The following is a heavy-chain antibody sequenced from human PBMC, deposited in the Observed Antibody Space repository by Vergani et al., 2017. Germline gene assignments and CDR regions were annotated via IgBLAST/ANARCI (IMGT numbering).Heavy chain of an antibody. CDR3: ARTRLPFAC. V-gene: IGHV3-48*01. CDR1: GFTFSSYS. Sequence: EVHLVESGGGLVQPGGSLRLSCAASGFTFSSYSMNWVRQAPGKGLEWVSYISSSSSTTYYADSLKGRFTISRDNAKISLYLLMNSRRAENTAVYYCARTRLPFACWNEGSLVSVSS. J-gene: IGHJ4*02. D-gene: IGHD3-16*01. CDR2: ISSSSSTT.